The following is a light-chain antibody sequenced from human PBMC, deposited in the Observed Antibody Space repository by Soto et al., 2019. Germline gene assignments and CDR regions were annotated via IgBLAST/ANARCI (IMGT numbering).Light chain of an antibody. CDR3: QQSHSIPLT. CDR1: QSISSY. Sequence: DIQMTQSPSSLSASVGDRVTITCRASQSISSYLNWYQQKPGKAPKLLIYAASSLQSGVPSRFSGSGSGTEFTLTIRSLQPEDFATYYCQQSHSIPLTFGQGTKV. J-gene: IGKJ1*01. CDR2: AAS. V-gene: IGKV1-39*01.